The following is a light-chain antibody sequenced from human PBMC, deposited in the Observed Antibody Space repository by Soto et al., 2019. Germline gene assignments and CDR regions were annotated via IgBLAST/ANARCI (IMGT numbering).Light chain of an antibody. CDR3: CSYAGTYTYV. CDR1: SSDIGGYNY. Sequence: QSALTQPRSVSGPPGQAVAISCTGTSSDIGGYNYVSWFQQHPGKAPKLMIYDVSKWPSGVPDRFSGSKSGNTASLTISGLQAEDEADYYCCSYAGTYTYVFGTGTKVTV. J-gene: IGLJ1*01. CDR2: DVS. V-gene: IGLV2-11*01.